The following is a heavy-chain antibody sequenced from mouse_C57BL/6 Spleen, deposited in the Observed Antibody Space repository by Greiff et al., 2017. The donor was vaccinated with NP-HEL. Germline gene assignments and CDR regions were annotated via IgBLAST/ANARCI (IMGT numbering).Heavy chain of an antibody. Sequence: VQLQQPGAELVKPGASVKLSCKASGYTFTSYWMQWVKQRPGQGLEWIGEIDPSDSYTNYNQKFKGKATLTVDTSSSTAYMQLSSLTSEDSAVYYCARSDYGNYLDYWGQGTTLTVSS. CDR2: IDPSDSYT. D-gene: IGHD2-1*01. CDR1: GYTFTSYW. CDR3: ARSDYGNYLDY. V-gene: IGHV1-50*01. J-gene: IGHJ2*01.